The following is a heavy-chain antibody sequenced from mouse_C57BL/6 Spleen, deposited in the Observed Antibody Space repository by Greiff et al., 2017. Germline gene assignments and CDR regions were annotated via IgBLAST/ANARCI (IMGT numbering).Heavy chain of an antibody. CDR1: GYAFSSSW. V-gene: IGHV1-82*01. J-gene: IGHJ4*01. D-gene: IGHD2-1*01. CDR3: AYGNYVGYAMDY. Sequence: VQLQQSGPELVKPGASVKISCKASGYAFSSSWMNWVKQRPGKGLEWIGRIYPGDGDTNYNGKFKGKATLTADESSSTAYMQLSSRTSEDSAVYFCAYGNYVGYAMDYWGQGTSVTVSS. CDR2: IYPGDGDT.